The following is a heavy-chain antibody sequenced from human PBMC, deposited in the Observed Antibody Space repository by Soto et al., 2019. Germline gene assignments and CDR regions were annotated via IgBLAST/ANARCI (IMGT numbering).Heavy chain of an antibody. D-gene: IGHD2-15*01. CDR2: IYFTGST. Sequence: SETLSLTCTVSGGAVSSGTYYWSWIRQPPGKGLEWIGHIYFTGSTNYNPSLKSRVTMSLDTSRNQFSLKLSSVTAADTAVYYCARDGYCSGGSCYSSFWFDPWGQGTLVTVSS. CDR3: ARDGYCSGGSCYSSFWFDP. V-gene: IGHV4-61*01. J-gene: IGHJ5*02. CDR1: GGAVSSGTYY.